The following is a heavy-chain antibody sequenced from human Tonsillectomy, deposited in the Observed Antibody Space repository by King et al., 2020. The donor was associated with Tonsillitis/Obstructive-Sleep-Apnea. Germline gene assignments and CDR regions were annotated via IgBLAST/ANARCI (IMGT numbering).Heavy chain of an antibody. CDR3: ATDARYSSNWYAAFDI. J-gene: IGHJ3*02. V-gene: IGHV3-53*01. D-gene: IGHD6-13*01. Sequence: VPLQESGGGLIQPGGSLSLSCAASGFIVSSNYVSWVRPAPGKGLDWVSVIYSGGSTYYGDSAEGRFTISRDNSKNTVYLQMNSLRAEDTAVYYCATDARYSSNWYAAFDIWGQGTMVTVSS. CDR1: GFIVSSNY. CDR2: IYSGGST.